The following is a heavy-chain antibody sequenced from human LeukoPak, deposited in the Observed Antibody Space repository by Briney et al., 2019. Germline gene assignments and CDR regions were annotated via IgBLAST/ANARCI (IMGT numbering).Heavy chain of an antibody. CDR2: ISSNGGST. CDR3: VKTSYSSSFDY. J-gene: IGHJ4*02. V-gene: IGHV3-64D*06. D-gene: IGHD6-13*01. Sequence: PGGSLRLSCSASGFTFSSYAMHWVRQAPGKGLEYVSAISSNGGSTYYADSVKGRFTISRDNSKNTLYLQMSSLRAEDTAVYYCVKTSYSSSFDYWGQGTLVIVSS. CDR1: GFTFSSYA.